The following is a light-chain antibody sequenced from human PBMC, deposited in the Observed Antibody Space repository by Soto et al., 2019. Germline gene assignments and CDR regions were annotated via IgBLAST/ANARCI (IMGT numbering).Light chain of an antibody. V-gene: IGKV1-5*03. J-gene: IGKJ4*01. CDR3: LQHSSYPLT. CDR2: KAS. Sequence: DTQMTQSPSTLSASVGDRVTITCRASQSISTWLAWYQQRPGKAPKLLIYKASTLESGVPSRFSGSGSGTEFTLTISSLQPEDSATYYCLQHSSYPLTFGGGTKVDIK. CDR1: QSISTW.